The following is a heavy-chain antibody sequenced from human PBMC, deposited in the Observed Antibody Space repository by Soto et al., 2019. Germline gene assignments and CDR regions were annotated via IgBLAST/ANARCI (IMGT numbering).Heavy chain of an antibody. CDR2: INTDGTTT. J-gene: IGHJ4*02. Sequence: GGSLRLSCAASRFTFSNYWMHWVRRAPGKGLVWVSRINTDGTTTSYTDSVKGRFTISRDNAENMLYLQMNSLKAEDTAIYYCKRGYYEFRSPPENYWGKGTLVTAPS. CDR3: KRGYYEFRSPPENY. D-gene: IGHD3-3*01. V-gene: IGHV3-74*01. CDR1: RFTFSNYW.